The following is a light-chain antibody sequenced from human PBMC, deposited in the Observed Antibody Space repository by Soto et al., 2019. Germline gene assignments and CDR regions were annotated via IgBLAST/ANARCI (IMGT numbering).Light chain of an antibody. CDR1: SSNIGRNY. CDR3: ATWDDSQRAWV. Sequence: QSVLTQPPSASGTPGQKVTISCSGSSSNIGRNYVFWYKQFLGTAPKLLIDTNNHRPSGVPDRLSGSKSGTSAALAISGLRPEDEADYYCATWDDSQRAWVFGGGTKLTVL. J-gene: IGLJ3*02. CDR2: TNN. V-gene: IGLV1-47*01.